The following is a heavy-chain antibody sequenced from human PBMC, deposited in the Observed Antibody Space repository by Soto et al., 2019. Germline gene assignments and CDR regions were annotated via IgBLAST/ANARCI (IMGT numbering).Heavy chain of an antibody. CDR2: INAGNGNT. CDR1: GYTFISYV. V-gene: IGHV1-3*01. J-gene: IGHJ3*02. Sequence: QVQVVQSGAEVRKPGASVKVSCKASGYTFISYVMHWVRQAPGQRHEWMGWINAGNGNTKYSQKFQGRVTITRDTSASTAYMELSSLRSEDTAVYYCARTTAVPHDAFDIWGHGTMVTVSS. CDR3: ARTTAVPHDAFDI. D-gene: IGHD1-1*01.